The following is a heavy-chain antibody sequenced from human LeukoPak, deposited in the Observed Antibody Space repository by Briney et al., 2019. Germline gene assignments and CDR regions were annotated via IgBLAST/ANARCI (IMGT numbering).Heavy chain of an antibody. CDR3: AIGDGGETTNGGYYFNY. CDR2: IKQDGSRK. Sequence: GGSLRLSCAPSGVTFSIFSMSWVRQAPGEGREWVANIKQDGSRKLYVDSVQGRFTISRDNAKNSLYLQMNSLRAEDTAVYYCAIGDGGETTNGGYYFNYWGQGTLVTVSS. D-gene: IGHD2-8*01. J-gene: IGHJ4*02. V-gene: IGHV3-7*01. CDR1: GVTFSIFS.